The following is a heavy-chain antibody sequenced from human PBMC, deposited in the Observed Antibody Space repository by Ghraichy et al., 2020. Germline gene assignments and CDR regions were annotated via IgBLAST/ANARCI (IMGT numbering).Heavy chain of an antibody. D-gene: IGHD6-6*01. CDR3: ARGQKGYSSSSWAPKHYYFDY. J-gene: IGHJ4*02. CDR2: INHSGST. Sequence: SETLSLTCAVYGGSFSGYYWSWIRQPPGKGLEWIGEINHSGSTNYNPSLKSRVTISVDTSKNQFSLKLSSVTAADTAVYYCARGQKGYSSSSWAPKHYYFDYWGQGTLVTVSS. V-gene: IGHV4-34*01. CDR1: GGSFSGYY.